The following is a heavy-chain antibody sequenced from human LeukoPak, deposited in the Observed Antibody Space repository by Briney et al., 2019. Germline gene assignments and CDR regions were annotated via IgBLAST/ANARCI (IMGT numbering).Heavy chain of an antibody. D-gene: IGHD6-13*01. CDR2: IYSGGGT. Sequence: QSGGSLRLSCAASGFTFSSYWMNWARQAPGKGLEWVSVIYSGGGTYYADSVKGRFTISRDNSKNTLYLQMNSLRAEDTAMYYCASLTGYSSSWYEFDYWGQGTLVTVSS. J-gene: IGHJ4*02. CDR3: ASLTGYSSSWYEFDY. CDR1: GFTFSSYW. V-gene: IGHV3-53*01.